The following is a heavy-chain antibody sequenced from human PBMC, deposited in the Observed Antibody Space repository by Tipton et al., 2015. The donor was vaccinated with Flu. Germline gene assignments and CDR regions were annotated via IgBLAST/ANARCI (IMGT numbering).Heavy chain of an antibody. V-gene: IGHV4-61*01. J-gene: IGHJ4*02. CDR1: GGSVSSGSYY. CDR3: ASGPRRQPTGIDY. D-gene: IGHD1-14*01. Sequence: TLSLTCTVSGGSVSSGSYYWSWIRQPPGKGLEWIGYIYYSGSTNYNPSLKSRVTISVDTSKNQFSLKLSSVTAADTAVYYCASGPRRQPTGIDYWGQGTLVTVSS. CDR2: IYYSGST.